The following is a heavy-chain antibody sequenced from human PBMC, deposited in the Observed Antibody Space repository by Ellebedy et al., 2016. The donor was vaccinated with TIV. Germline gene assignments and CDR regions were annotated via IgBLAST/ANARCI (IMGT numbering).Heavy chain of an antibody. J-gene: IGHJ5*02. V-gene: IGHV3-23*01. CDR2: ISGSGGST. D-gene: IGHD4-23*01. Sequence: GGSLRLXXAASGFTFSSYAMSWVRQAPGKGLEWVSAISGSGGSTYYADSAKGRFTISRDNSKNTLYLQMNSLRAEDTAVYYCAKIDEAFGGNSESWFDPWGQGTLVTVSS. CDR3: AKIDEAFGGNSESWFDP. CDR1: GFTFSSYA.